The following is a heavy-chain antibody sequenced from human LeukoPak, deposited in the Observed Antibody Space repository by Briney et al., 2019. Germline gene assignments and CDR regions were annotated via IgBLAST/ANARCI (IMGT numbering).Heavy chain of an antibody. CDR1: GFTFSSYS. J-gene: IGHJ5*02. V-gene: IGHV3-23*01. D-gene: IGHD3-22*01. CDR3: ARILDHYDFPNNWFDP. CDR2: ISSSGGIT. Sequence: PGGSLRLSCAASGFTFSSYSMNWVRQAPGKGLERVSAISSSGGITYYADSVKGRFTISRDNSKNTLYLQMNSLRGEDTAVYYCARILDHYDFPNNWFDPWGQGTLVTVSS.